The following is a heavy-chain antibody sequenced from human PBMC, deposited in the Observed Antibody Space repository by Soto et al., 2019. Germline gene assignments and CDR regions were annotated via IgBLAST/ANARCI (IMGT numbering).Heavy chain of an antibody. D-gene: IGHD4-17*01. J-gene: IGHJ4*02. Sequence: QVQLVESGGGVVQPGRSLRLSCAASGFTFSSYGMHWVRQAPGKGLEWVAVIWYDGSNKYYADSVKGRFTISRDNSKNTVYLQMNSLRAEDTAVYYCARVPRGDYAIGYFDYWGQGTLVTVSS. CDR1: GFTFSSYG. CDR3: ARVPRGDYAIGYFDY. CDR2: IWYDGSNK. V-gene: IGHV3-33*01.